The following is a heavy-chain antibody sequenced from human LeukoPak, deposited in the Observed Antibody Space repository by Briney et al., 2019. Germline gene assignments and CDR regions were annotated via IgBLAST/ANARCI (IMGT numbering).Heavy chain of an antibody. V-gene: IGHV1-69*05. D-gene: IGHD6-6*01. J-gene: IGHJ4*02. CDR3: ARGRFGSSYYSDC. Sequence: WASVKVSCKPSVGSFSSFAVSWVRQAPGQGLEWVGGFFPIFGTPNYAQKFQGRVTISTDESTSTAYMDLSSLRSEDTAVYYCARGRFGSSYYSDCWGQGTLVTVSS. CDR1: VGSFSSFA. CDR2: FFPIFGTP.